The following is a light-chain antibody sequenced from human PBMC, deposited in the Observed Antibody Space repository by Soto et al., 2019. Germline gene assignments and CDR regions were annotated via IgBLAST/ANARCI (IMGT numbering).Light chain of an antibody. J-gene: IGKJ1*01. Sequence: EIVLTQSPGTLSLSPGERATLSCRASQTVSSNYLAWYQQKPGQAPRLLIYGASSRATGIPDRFSGSGFGTEFTLTISGLQSEDFAVYYCQQYNNWPRTFGQGTKVDIK. CDR3: QQYNNWPRT. CDR2: GAS. V-gene: IGKV3-20*01. CDR1: QTVSSNY.